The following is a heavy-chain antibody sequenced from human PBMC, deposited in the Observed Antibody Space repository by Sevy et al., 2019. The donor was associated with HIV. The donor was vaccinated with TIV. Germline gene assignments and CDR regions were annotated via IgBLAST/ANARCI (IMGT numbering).Heavy chain of an antibody. Sequence: SETLSLTCAVYGGSFSGYYWSWIRQPPGKGLEWNGEINHSGSTNYNPSLKSRVTISVDTSKNQFSLKLSSVTAADTAVYYCAILYYYDSSGYFDYWGQGTLVTVSS. J-gene: IGHJ4*02. D-gene: IGHD3-22*01. CDR1: GGSFSGYY. CDR2: INHSGST. CDR3: AILYYYDSSGYFDY. V-gene: IGHV4-34*01.